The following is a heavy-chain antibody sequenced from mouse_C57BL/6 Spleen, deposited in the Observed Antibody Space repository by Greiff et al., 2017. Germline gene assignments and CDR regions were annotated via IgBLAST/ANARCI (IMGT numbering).Heavy chain of an antibody. Sequence: QVQLQQSGAELVKPGASVKMSCKASGYTFTSYWLTWVKQRPGQGLEWIGDIYPGSGSTNYNEKFKSKATLTVDTSSSTAYMQLSSLTSEDSAVYYCARGAITTVVGAFDYWGQGTTLTVSS. CDR1: GYTFTSYW. CDR3: ARGAITTVVGAFDY. V-gene: IGHV1-55*01. CDR2: IYPGSGST. D-gene: IGHD1-1*01. J-gene: IGHJ2*01.